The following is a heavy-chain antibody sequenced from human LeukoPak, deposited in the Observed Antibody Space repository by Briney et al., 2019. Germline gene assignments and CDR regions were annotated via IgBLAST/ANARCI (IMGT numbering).Heavy chain of an antibody. CDR2: IYSTGST. CDR1: GGSISNYY. CDR3: ARNQYDILTGYYTHFDY. J-gene: IGHJ4*02. D-gene: IGHD3-9*01. Sequence: SETLSLTCTVSGGSISNYYWSWLRQPPGKGLEWIGHIYSTGSTTYNPSLKSRVTISVDTSKNQFSLKLSSVTAADTAVYYCARNQYDILTGYYTHFDYWGQGTLVTVSS. V-gene: IGHV4-59*01.